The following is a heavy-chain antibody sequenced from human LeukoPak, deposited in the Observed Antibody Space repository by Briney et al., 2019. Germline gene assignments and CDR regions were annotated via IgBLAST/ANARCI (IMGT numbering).Heavy chain of an antibody. J-gene: IGHJ5*02. V-gene: IGHV4-30-2*01. D-gene: IGHD2-2*01. CDR1: GGSISSGGYY. CDR3: ARENSPIVVVPAAIFLSHQAAFDP. Sequence: SQTLSLTCTVSGGSISSGGYYWSWIRQPPGKGLEWIGYIKHSGSTYYNPSLKSRVTISVDRSKNQFSLKLSSVTAADTAVYYCARENSPIVVVPAAIFLSHQAAFDPWGQGTLVTVSS. CDR2: IKHSGST.